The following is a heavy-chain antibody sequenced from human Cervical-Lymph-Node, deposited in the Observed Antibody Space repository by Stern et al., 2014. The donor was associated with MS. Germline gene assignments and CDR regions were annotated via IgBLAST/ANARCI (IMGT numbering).Heavy chain of an antibody. CDR3: ARYCKLPYFDWLSPDVGMDV. Sequence: EVQLLESGGGLVNPGGSLRLSCAASGFTFSSYSMNWVRQAPGKGLEWVSSISSTSSYIYVADSVNGRFAISRDNATTSLFLQMNSLRAEDTAVYYCARYCKLPYFDWLSPDVGMDVWGQGTTVTVSS. CDR1: GFTFSSYS. J-gene: IGHJ6*02. V-gene: IGHV3-21*01. CDR2: ISSTSSYI. D-gene: IGHD3-9*01.